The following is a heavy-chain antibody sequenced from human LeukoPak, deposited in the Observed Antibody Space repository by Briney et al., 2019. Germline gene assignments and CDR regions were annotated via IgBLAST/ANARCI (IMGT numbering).Heavy chain of an antibody. Sequence: SETLSLTCTVSGGSISSYYWSWIRQPAGKGLEWIGRIYTSGSTNYNPSFKSRVTMSVDTSKNQLSLKLSSVTAADTAVYYCARDLHYYDSSGYYYSDAFDIWGQGTMVTISS. CDR1: GGSISSYY. CDR3: ARDLHYYDSSGYYYSDAFDI. CDR2: IYTSGST. V-gene: IGHV4-4*07. J-gene: IGHJ3*02. D-gene: IGHD3-22*01.